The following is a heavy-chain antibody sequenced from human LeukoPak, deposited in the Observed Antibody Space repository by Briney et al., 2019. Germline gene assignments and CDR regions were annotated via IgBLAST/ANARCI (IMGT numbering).Heavy chain of an antibody. D-gene: IGHD4-11*01. CDR3: ARSPRRDYSVHLDY. V-gene: IGHV1-2*02. J-gene: IGHJ4*02. Sequence: ASVKVSCTASAYTFTGYYMHWVRQAPGQGLEWMGWINPNSGGTNYAQKFQGRVTMTRVTSISKAYMELSRLKSDDTAVYYCARSPRRDYSVHLDYWGQGTLVTVSS. CDR1: AYTFTGYY. CDR2: INPNSGGT.